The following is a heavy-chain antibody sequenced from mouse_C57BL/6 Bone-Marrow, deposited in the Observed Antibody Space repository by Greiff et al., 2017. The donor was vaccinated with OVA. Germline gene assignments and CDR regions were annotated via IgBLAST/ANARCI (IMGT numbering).Heavy chain of an antibody. Sequence: EVMLVESGGGLVKPGGSLKLSCAASGFTFSSYAMSWVRQTPEKRLEWVATISDGGSYTYYPDNVKGRFTISRDNANNNLYLQMSHLKSEDTAMYYCARDESNLAWFAYWGQGTLVTVSA. J-gene: IGHJ3*01. V-gene: IGHV5-4*01. CDR1: GFTFSSYA. CDR2: ISDGGSYT. D-gene: IGHD2-5*01. CDR3: ARDESNLAWFAY.